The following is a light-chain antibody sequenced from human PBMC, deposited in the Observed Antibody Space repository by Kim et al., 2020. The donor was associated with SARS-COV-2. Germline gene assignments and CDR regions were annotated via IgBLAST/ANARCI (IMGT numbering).Light chain of an antibody. V-gene: IGKV3D-7*01. CDR2: GAS. CDR1: QSVSSSY. J-gene: IGKJ3*01. Sequence: PGERVTLSCRASQSVSSSYLTWYQQKPGQAPRLLIYGASTRATGIPARFSGSGSGTDFTLTISSLQPEDFAVYYCQQDYNLPPVFGPGTKVDIK. CDR3: QQDYNLPPV.